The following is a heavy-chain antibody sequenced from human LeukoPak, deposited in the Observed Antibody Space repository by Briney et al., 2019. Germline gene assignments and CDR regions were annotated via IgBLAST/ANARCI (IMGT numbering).Heavy chain of an antibody. J-gene: IGHJ4*02. CDR3: ARRQGCSNTVCPPDY. Sequence: KTAESLKISCRASGYYFTTYWIGWVRQMPGKGLEWMGIIYPGDTDTRYSPSFQGQVTMSVDKSINTAYLQWSSLKASDTAMYYCARRQGCSNTVCPPDYWGQGTLVTDSA. V-gene: IGHV5-51*01. CDR2: IYPGDTDT. D-gene: IGHD2-2*01. CDR1: GYYFTTYW.